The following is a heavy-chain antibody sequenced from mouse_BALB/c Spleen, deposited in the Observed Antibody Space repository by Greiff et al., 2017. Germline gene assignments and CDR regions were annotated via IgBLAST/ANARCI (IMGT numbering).Heavy chain of an antibody. CDR2: IDPANGNT. J-gene: IGHJ3*01. Sequence: EVMLVESGAELVKPGASVKLSCTASGFNIKDTYMHWVKQRPEQGLEWIGRIDPANGNTKYDPKFQGKATITADTSSNTAYLQLSSLTSEDTAVYYCARNGPFAYWGQGTLVTVSA. D-gene: IGHD1-2*01. CDR1: GFNIKDTY. V-gene: IGHV14-3*02. CDR3: ARNGPFAY.